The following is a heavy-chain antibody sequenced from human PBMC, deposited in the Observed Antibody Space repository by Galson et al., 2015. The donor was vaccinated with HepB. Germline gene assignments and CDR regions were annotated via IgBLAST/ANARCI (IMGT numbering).Heavy chain of an antibody. CDR2: IDPRDSYT. D-gene: IGHD1-26*01. Sequence: QSGAEVKKPGESLRISCKGSGTYWITWVRQMPGKGLEWMGRIDPRDSYTNYSPSFQGHVTFSVDKSTATAYLQWSSLKASDTAMYYCASHSGNYLDGLDVWGQGTMVTVSS. CDR1: GTYW. V-gene: IGHV5-10-1*01. J-gene: IGHJ3*01. CDR3: ASHSGNYLDGLDV.